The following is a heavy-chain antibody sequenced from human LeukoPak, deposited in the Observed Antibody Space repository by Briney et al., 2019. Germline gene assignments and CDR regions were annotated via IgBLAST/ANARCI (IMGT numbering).Heavy chain of an antibody. CDR2: ISSSGSTI. Sequence: PGGSLRLSCAASGFTFSSYEMNWVRQAPGKGLEWVSYISSSGSTIYYADSVKGRSTISRDNAKNSLYLQMNSLRAEDTAVYYCARGEYSYGHNWFDPWGQGTLVTVSS. D-gene: IGHD5-18*01. V-gene: IGHV3-48*03. J-gene: IGHJ5*02. CDR1: GFTFSSYE. CDR3: ARGEYSYGHNWFDP.